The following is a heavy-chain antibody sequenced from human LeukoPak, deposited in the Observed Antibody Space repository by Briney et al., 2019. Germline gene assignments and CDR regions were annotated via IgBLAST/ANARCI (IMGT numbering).Heavy chain of an antibody. Sequence: NPSETLSLTCTVSGGSISSSGYYWSWIRQPPGKGLEWIGEINHSGSTNYNPSLKSRVTISVDTSKNQFSLKLSSVTAADTAVYYCARPSDYGDYGGFDPWGQGTLVTVSS. D-gene: IGHD4-17*01. CDR2: INHSGST. V-gene: IGHV4-39*07. CDR1: GGSISSSGYY. CDR3: ARPSDYGDYGGFDP. J-gene: IGHJ5*02.